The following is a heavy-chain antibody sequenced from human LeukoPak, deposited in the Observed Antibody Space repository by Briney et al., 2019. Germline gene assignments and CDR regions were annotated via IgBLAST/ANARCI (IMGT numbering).Heavy chain of an antibody. CDR3: ARRRYCSSTSCYPDAFDI. D-gene: IGHD2-2*01. CDR1: GGSISSSSYY. CDR2: NYYSGST. Sequence: SETLSLTCTVSGGSISSSSYYWGWIRQPPGKGLEWIGSNYYSGSTYYNPSLKSRVTISVDTSKNQFFLKLSSVTAADTAVYYCARRRYCSSTSCYPDAFDIWGQGTMVTVSS. J-gene: IGHJ3*02. V-gene: IGHV4-39*01.